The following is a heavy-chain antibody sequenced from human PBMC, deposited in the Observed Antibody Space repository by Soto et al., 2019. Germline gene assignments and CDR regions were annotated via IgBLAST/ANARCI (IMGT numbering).Heavy chain of an antibody. CDR2: ISAYNGNT. D-gene: IGHD4-17*01. Sequence: QVQLVQSGAEVKKPGASVKVSCKASGYTFTSYGISWVRQAPGQGLEWMGWISAYNGNTNYAQKLQGRVTMTTDTSTRTAYMELRSLSSDDTAVYYCASDLGTTANPPDYWGQGTLVTVSS. V-gene: IGHV1-18*01. J-gene: IGHJ4*02. CDR1: GYTFTSYG. CDR3: ASDLGTTANPPDY.